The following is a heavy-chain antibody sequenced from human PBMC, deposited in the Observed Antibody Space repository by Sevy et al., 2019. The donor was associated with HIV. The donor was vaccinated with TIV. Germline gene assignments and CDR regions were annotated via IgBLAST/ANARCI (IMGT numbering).Heavy chain of an antibody. CDR2: ISGSGEIT. CDR3: AKDLKQDDNPVEFDY. CDR1: GFTFSSYA. J-gene: IGHJ4*02. D-gene: IGHD3-22*01. V-gene: IGHV3-23*01. Sequence: GGSLRLSCAASGFTFSSYAMSWVRQAPGKGLQWVSGISGSGEITYYAESVKGRFTISRDNSKKTLYLQMNSLGAEDTAVFYCAKDLKQDDNPVEFDYWGQGTLVTVSS.